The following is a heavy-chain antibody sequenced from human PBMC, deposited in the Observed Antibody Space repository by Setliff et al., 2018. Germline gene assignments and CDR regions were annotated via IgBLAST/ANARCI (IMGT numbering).Heavy chain of an antibody. CDR3: ARGGMAAAGRKGVLEY. D-gene: IGHD6-13*01. CDR2: INPGGGSA. CDR1: GYGLTTYY. Sequence: ASVKVSCKASGYGLTTYYMHWVRQAPGQGLEWMGIINPGGGSASYAQKSQSRVTMTRDTSTSTFYMELSMLRSEDTAVYYCARGGMAAAGRKGVLEYWGQGSLVTVSS. V-gene: IGHV1-46*01. J-gene: IGHJ4*02.